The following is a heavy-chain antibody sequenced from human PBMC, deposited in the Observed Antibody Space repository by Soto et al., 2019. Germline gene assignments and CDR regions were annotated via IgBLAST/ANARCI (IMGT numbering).Heavy chain of an antibody. J-gene: IGHJ5*02. CDR2: IEGSGEIT. Sequence: PWGAPRLSCASSVFVFSTTDMNVVRQAPGKGLDLLTTIEGSGEITYYADCVKVRFTISRDNSKSTVYLQMDSLTADDTSVYFCVKNSGWLNTWGQGTPVTGSS. CDR3: VKNSGWLNT. CDR1: VFVFSTTD. V-gene: IGHV3-23*01. D-gene: IGHD3-10*01.